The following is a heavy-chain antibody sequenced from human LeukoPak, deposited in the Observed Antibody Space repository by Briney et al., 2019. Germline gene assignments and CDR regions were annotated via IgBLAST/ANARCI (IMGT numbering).Heavy chain of an antibody. CDR3: ANLPRGDY. D-gene: IGHD3-10*01. V-gene: IGHV3-53*01. CDR1: GCTASRNY. Sequence: GGSLGLSCAASGCTASRNYMSWVRQAPGKGLEWVSVIYSGGNTYYADFVKGRFTTSRDNSKNTLYLQINSLTAEDTAVYYCANLPRGDYWGLGTLVTVSS. J-gene: IGHJ4*02. CDR2: IYSGGNT.